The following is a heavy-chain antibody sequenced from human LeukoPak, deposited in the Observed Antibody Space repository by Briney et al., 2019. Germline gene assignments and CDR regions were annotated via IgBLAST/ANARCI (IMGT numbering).Heavy chain of an antibody. D-gene: IGHD2/OR15-2a*01. CDR2: INPNTGDR. J-gene: IGHJ3*02. V-gene: IGHV1-2*02. Sequence: ASVKVSCKASGYTFNGDYMHWVRQAPGQGLEWMGWINPNTGDRNYAQKFQGRVTMTRDTSISTAYMELSRLRSDDTAVYYCARRRMSDAFDIWGQGTMVTVSS. CDR1: GYTFNGDY. CDR3: ARRRMSDAFDI.